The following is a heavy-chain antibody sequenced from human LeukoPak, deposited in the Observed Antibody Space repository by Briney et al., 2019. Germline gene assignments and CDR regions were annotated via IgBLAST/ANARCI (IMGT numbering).Heavy chain of an antibody. J-gene: IGHJ4*02. Sequence: ASPKVSCKPSRGTFSSYAISSVPQAPGQGLEWMGGIIPIFGTANYAQKFQGRVTITTDEPTSTAYRELGSLRSEDTAVYYCASGYSNYVFDYWGQGILVTVSS. CDR3: ASGYSNYVFDY. CDR2: IIPIFGTA. D-gene: IGHD4-11*01. CDR1: RGTFSSYA. V-gene: IGHV1-69*05.